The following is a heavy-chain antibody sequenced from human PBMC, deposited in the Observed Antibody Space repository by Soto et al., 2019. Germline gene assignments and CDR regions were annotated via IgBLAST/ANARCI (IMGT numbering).Heavy chain of an antibody. CDR1: GGSFSGYY. V-gene: IGHV4-34*01. CDR2: INHSGST. D-gene: IGHD2-2*01. CDR3: ARTYQPLLYYFDY. Sequence: SETLSLTCAVYGGSFSGYYWSWIRQPPGKGLEWIGEINHSGSTNYNPSLKSRVTISVDTSKNQFSLKLSSVTAADTAVYYCARTYQPLLYYFDYWGQGTLVTVSS. J-gene: IGHJ4*02.